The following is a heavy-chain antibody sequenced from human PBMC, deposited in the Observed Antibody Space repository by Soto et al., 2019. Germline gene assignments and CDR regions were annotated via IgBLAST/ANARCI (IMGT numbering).Heavy chain of an antibody. CDR1: GFNFSSYG. Sequence: GGSMILSCAAAGFNFSSYGMHWVRQAPGKGLEWVAVISYDGSNKYYADSVKGRFTISRDNSKNTLYLQMNSLRAEDTAVYYCARAYYYYGSGPTDYWGQGTLVTVSS. D-gene: IGHD3-10*01. V-gene: IGHV3-30*03. CDR3: ARAYYYYGSGPTDY. CDR2: ISYDGSNK. J-gene: IGHJ4*02.